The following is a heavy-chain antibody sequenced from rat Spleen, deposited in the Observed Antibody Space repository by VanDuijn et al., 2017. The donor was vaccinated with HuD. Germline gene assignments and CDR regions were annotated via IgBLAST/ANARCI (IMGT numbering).Heavy chain of an antibody. D-gene: IGHD1-12*03. J-gene: IGHJ4*01. Sequence: EVQLVESGGGLVQPGRSMKLSCAASGFTFSNYDMAWVRQAPTKGLEWVASISYDGSSTYYRDSVKGRFTISRDNAKSTLYLQMDSLRSEDTATYYCTTGAQGFGYYDGYPMDAWGQGASVTVSS. V-gene: IGHV5-20*01. CDR2: ISYDGSST. CDR3: TTGAQGFGYYDGYPMDA. CDR1: GFTFSNYD.